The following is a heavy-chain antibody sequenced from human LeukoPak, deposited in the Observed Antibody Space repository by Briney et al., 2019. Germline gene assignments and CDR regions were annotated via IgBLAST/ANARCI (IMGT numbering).Heavy chain of an antibody. D-gene: IGHD3-3*01. CDR2: ISWNSGSI. CDR3: AKDRSLFWSGYYYFDY. J-gene: IGHJ4*02. V-gene: IGHV3-9*01. Sequence: GRPLRLSCAASGFTFSSYGMHWVRQAPGKGLEWVSGISWNSGSIGYADSVKGRFTISRDNAKNSLYLQMNSLRAEDTALYYCAKDRSLFWSGYYYFDYWGQGTLVTVSS. CDR1: GFTFSSYG.